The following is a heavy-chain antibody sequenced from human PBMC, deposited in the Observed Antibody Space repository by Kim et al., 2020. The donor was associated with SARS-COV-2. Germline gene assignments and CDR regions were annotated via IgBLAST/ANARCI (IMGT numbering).Heavy chain of an antibody. V-gene: IGHV4-59*09. Sequence: LRSRVTISVDTSKNQFCLKLSSVTAADTAVYYCARGLRGTTGGPCGWCDPWGQGTLVTVSS. CDR3: ARGLRGTTGGPCGWCDP. D-gene: IGHD4-17*01. J-gene: IGHJ5*02.